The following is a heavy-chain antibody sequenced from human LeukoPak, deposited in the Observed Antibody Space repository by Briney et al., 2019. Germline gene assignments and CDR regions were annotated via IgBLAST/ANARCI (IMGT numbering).Heavy chain of an antibody. CDR3: AKSPSAFLLGIYYYYGMDV. Sequence: PGGSLRLSCAASRFTFTDYGMHWVRQPPGKGLDWVALIWYDGSGKYYADSVKGRFTISRDNSKNTLYLQMNSLRAEDTAVYYCAKSPSAFLLGIYYYYGMDVWGQGTTVTVSS. CDR2: IWYDGSGK. V-gene: IGHV3-33*06. CDR1: RFTFTDYG. J-gene: IGHJ6*02. D-gene: IGHD3-3*02.